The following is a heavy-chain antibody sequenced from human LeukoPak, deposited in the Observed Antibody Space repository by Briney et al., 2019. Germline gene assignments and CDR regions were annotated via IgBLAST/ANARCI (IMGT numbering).Heavy chain of an antibody. CDR1: GLTFRDAW. Sequence: GGSLRLSCVVSGLTFRDAWMSWVRQAPGKGLEWVSVIYSGGSTYYTDSVKGRLTISRDNSKNTVYLQMNSLRAEDTAVYYCARDLPVGATDYWGQGTLVTVSS. J-gene: IGHJ4*02. CDR2: IYSGGST. D-gene: IGHD1-26*01. CDR3: ARDLPVGATDY. V-gene: IGHV3-53*01.